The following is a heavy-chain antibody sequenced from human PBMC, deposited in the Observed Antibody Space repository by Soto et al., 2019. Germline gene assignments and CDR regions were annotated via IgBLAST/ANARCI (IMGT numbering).Heavy chain of an antibody. Sequence: KTSETLSLTCTVSGGSIRSGDYYWSWIRQPPGKGLEWIGYIYYSGSTYYNPSLKSRVTISVDTSKNQFSLKLSSVTAADTAVYYCARDVESGGITMIVGNWFDPWGQGTLVTVSS. CDR2: IYYSGST. CDR1: GGSIRSGDYY. CDR3: ARDVESGGITMIVGNWFDP. D-gene: IGHD3-22*01. V-gene: IGHV4-30-4*01. J-gene: IGHJ5*02.